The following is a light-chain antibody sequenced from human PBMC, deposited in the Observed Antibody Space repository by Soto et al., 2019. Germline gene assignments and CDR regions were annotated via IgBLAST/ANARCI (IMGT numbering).Light chain of an antibody. CDR1: QDINSW. V-gene: IGKV1D-16*01. Sequence: DVQMTQSPSSLSASVGDRVTITCRASQDINSWLAWYQQKPGQAPKSLIYAASSLQTGVPSRFSGSESGTDFTISIRSLQPEDSATYYCQQYNVYPLTFGGGTKVEIK. CDR2: AAS. CDR3: QQYNVYPLT. J-gene: IGKJ4*01.